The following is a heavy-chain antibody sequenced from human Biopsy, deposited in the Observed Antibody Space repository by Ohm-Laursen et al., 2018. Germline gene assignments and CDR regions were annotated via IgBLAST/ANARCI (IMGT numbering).Heavy chain of an antibody. J-gene: IGHJ4*02. D-gene: IGHD3-16*01. V-gene: IGHV3-11*01. CDR2: ISGIGDTT. Sequence: GSLRLSCAAHGFSFADYYMSWIRQAPGRGLEWVSHISGIGDTTYYADSVKGRFTISRDNSKNSLYLQMNSLRAEDTAVYYCARDLTWGSYFDSWGQGSLVTVSS. CDR3: ARDLTWGSYFDS. CDR1: GFSFADYY.